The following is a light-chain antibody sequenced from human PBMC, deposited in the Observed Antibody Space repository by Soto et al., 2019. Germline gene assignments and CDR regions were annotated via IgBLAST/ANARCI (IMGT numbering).Light chain of an antibody. J-gene: IGLJ2*01. CDR1: SSNIGAGYD. V-gene: IGLV1-40*01. CDR2: GNS. Sequence: QSVLTQPPSVSGAPGQRVTISCTGSSSNIGAGYDVHWYQQLPGTAPKLLIYGNSNRPSGVPDRFSGSKSGTSASLAITGLLAEDDADYYCQSYDSSLSALVFGGGTKLTVL. CDR3: QSYDSSLSALV.